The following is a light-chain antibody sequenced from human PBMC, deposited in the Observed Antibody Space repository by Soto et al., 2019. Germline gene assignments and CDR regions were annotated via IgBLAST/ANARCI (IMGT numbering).Light chain of an antibody. V-gene: IGKV3-20*01. Sequence: ETVLTQSPGTVSLSPGERATLSCTTSQSVRSNYLAWYQQKPGQAPRLLIYGVFSRATGIPDRFSGSGSGTDFTLTIIVLEPEDSAVYYCQHYDGSPRTFGQGTKLEI. CDR2: GVF. CDR1: QSVRSNY. J-gene: IGKJ2*01. CDR3: QHYDGSPRT.